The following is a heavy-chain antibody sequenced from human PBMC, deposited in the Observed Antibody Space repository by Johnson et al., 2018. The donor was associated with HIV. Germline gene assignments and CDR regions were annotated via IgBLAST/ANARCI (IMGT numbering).Heavy chain of an antibody. Sequence: VQLVESGGGVVQPGRSLRLSCAASGFTFSSYAMHWVRQAPGKGLEWVAVISYDGSNKNYADSVKGRFTISRDNSKNTLYLQLNNLRAEDTAVYYCARGACLKVYVSDDAFDIWGQGTMVTVSS. CDR1: GFTFSSYA. V-gene: IGHV3-30*04. CDR3: ARGACLKVYVSDDAFDI. CDR2: ISYDGSNK. D-gene: IGHD2-8*01. J-gene: IGHJ3*02.